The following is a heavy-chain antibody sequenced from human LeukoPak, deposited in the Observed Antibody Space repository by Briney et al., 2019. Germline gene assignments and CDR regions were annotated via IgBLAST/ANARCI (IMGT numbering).Heavy chain of an antibody. D-gene: IGHD6-19*01. CDR2: ISYDGSNK. CDR3: AKSEAVAGPLDY. CDR1: GFTFSSYA. V-gene: IGHV3-30-3*02. J-gene: IGHJ4*02. Sequence: GRSLRLSCAASGFTFSSYAMHWVRQAPGKGLEWVAVISYDGSNKYYADSVKGRFTISRDNSKNTLYLQMNSLRAEDTAVYYCAKSEAVAGPLDYWGQGTLVTVSS.